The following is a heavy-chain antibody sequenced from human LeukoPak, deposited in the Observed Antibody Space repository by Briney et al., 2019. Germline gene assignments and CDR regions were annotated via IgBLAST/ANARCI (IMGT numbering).Heavy chain of an antibody. J-gene: IGHJ4*02. Sequence: PSETLSLTCTVSGGSISSYYGSWIRQPPGKGLEWIGHIYTSGSTNYNPSRKSRVTISVDTSKNQFSLKPSSMTAADTAVYYCARARRDGYRQGYYFDYWGQGTLVTVSS. CDR1: GGSISSYY. V-gene: IGHV4-4*09. D-gene: IGHD5-24*01. CDR3: ARARRDGYRQGYYFDY. CDR2: IYTSGST.